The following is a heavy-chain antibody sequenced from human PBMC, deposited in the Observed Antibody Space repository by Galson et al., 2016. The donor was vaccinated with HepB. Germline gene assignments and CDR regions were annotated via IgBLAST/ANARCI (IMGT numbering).Heavy chain of an antibody. D-gene: IGHD3-10*01. J-gene: IGHJ4*02. V-gene: IGHV3-30*18. CDR2: ISYDGSNK. Sequence: SLRLSCAASGFTFSFYGMHWVRQAPGKGLEWVAIISYDGSNKYYANSVKGRFTISRDNSKNTLYLQMNSLRPEDTAVCYCAKVQQFADIRGAFDYWGQGTLVTVSS. CDR1: GFTFSFYG. CDR3: AKVQQFADIRGAFDY.